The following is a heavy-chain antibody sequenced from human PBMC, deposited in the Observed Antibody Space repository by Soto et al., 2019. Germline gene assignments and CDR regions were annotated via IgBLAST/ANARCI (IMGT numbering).Heavy chain of an antibody. Sequence: SETLSLTCSVSGASVAGGAYYWSWFRQPPGKGLEWIGYIPSRGRPFYNPSLTSRGTISADTSKNQLSLQLTSVTAADTAVYYCARDTCSGYDFGLWGQGTMVTV. D-gene: IGHD5-12*01. CDR2: IPSRGRP. J-gene: IGHJ4*02. CDR3: ARDTCSGYDFGL. V-gene: IGHV4-30-4*01. CDR1: GASVAGGAYY.